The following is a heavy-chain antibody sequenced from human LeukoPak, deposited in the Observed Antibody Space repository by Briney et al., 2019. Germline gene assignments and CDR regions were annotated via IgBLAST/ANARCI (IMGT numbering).Heavy chain of an antibody. V-gene: IGHV3-11*01. CDR2: ISSSGSTI. J-gene: IGHJ6*03. CDR3: ARIHYYYCYMDV. Sequence: GGALRLSCAASGFTFSDYYMSWIHQAPGKGLGWVSYISSSGSTIYYADSVKGRFTISRDNAKNSLYLQMNSLRAEDTAVYYCARIHYYYCYMDVWGKGTTVTVSS. CDR1: GFTFSDYY.